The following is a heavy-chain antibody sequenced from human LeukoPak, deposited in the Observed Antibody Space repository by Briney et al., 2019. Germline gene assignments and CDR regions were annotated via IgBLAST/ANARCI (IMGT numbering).Heavy chain of an antibody. CDR3: AKFDC. CDR1: GFTLSSYD. CDR2: IRYDGSNK. J-gene: IGHJ4*02. V-gene: IGHV3-30*02. Sequence: GGSLRLSCAASGFTLSSYDIHWVSQAPGKGLEWVAFIRYDGSNKYYADSVKGRFTISRDNSKNTLYLQMNSLRVEDTAVYYCAKFDCWGQGTLVTVSS.